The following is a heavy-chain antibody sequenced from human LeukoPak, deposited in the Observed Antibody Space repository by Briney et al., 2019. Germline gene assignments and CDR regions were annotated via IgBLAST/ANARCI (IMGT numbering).Heavy chain of an antibody. CDR3: ARYLRRGSWPLDY. Sequence: PSETLSLTCTVSGGSISSYYWSWIRQPPGKGLEWIGEIDHSGSTNYNPSLKSRVTISVDTSKKQFSLKLSSATAADTAVYYCARYLRRGSWPLDYWGQGTLVTVSS. D-gene: IGHD6-13*01. CDR2: IDHSGST. V-gene: IGHV4-34*01. CDR1: GGSISSYY. J-gene: IGHJ4*02.